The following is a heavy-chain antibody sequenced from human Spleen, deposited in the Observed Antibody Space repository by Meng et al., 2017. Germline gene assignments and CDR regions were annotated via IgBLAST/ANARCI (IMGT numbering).Heavy chain of an antibody. CDR2: IHPSGNA. CDR1: GYTYTHYQ. CDR3: VKHSSDWSLDS. J-gene: IGHJ4*02. D-gene: IGHD6-19*01. V-gene: IGHV1-18*01. Sequence: QVQLVQAGDEWSKPGASATVSCKASGYTYTHYQMDWVRQAPGQGLEWMGWIHPSGNANYAQKFQGRVTMTTDTSTTTAYMELRSLRSDDSALYYCVKHSSDWSLDSWGQGTLVTVSS.